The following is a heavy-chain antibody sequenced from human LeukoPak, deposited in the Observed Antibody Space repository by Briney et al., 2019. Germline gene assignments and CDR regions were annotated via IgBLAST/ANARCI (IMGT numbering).Heavy chain of an antibody. CDR2: INPSGGSR. CDR3: ARGSIVGAKTLGFGAFDV. Sequence: ASVKVSCKASGYTFTSYYMHWVRQAPGQGLEWMGIINPSGGSRSYAQKFQGRVTMTRDTSTSTVYMELSSLRSEDTAVYYCARGSIVGAKTLGFGAFDVWGQGTMVTVSS. CDR1: GYTFTSYY. V-gene: IGHV1-46*01. J-gene: IGHJ3*01. D-gene: IGHD1-26*01.